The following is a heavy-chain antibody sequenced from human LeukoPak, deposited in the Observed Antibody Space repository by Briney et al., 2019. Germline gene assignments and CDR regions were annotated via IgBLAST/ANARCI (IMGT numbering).Heavy chain of an antibody. J-gene: IGHJ4*02. D-gene: IGHD4-17*01. V-gene: IGHV3-15*01. Sequence: GGSLRLSCAASGFSFRNAWMSWVRQAPGKGLEWVGRIKSKTDGGTTDYAEPVKGRFTIPRDDSKNTLYLQMNSLKTEDTGVYYCTELGDYAVGWGQGTLVTVSS. CDR3: TELGDYAVG. CDR2: IKSKTDGGTT. CDR1: GFSFRNAW.